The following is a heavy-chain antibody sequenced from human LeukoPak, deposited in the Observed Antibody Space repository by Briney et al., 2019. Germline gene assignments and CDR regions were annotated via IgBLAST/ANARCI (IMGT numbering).Heavy chain of an antibody. D-gene: IGHD1-1*01. CDR3: ARGRVRRAFDI. Sequence: KPSETLSLTCTVSGGSISSSSYYWGWIRQPPGKGLEWIGSIYYSGSTYYNPSLKSRVTISVDTSKNQFSLKLSSVTAADTAVYYCARGRVRRAFDIWGQGTMVTVSS. V-gene: IGHV4-39*07. CDR2: IYYSGST. CDR1: GGSISSSSYY. J-gene: IGHJ3*02.